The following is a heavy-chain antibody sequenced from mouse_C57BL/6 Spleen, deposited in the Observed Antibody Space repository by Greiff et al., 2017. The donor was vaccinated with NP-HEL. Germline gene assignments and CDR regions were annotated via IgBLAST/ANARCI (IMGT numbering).Heavy chain of an antibody. D-gene: IGHD2-3*01. V-gene: IGHV1-74*01. CDR3: ALYDGYLAWFAY. Sequence: QVQLQQPGAELVKPGASVKVSCKASGYTFTSYWMHWVKQRPGQGLEWIGRIHPSDSDTNYNQKFKGKATLTVDKSSSTAYMQLSSLTSADSAVYYCALYDGYLAWFAYWGQGTLVTVSA. CDR2: IHPSDSDT. CDR1: GYTFTSYW. J-gene: IGHJ3*01.